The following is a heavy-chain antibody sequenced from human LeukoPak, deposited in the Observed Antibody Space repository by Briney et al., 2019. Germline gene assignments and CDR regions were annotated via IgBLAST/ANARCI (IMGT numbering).Heavy chain of an antibody. D-gene: IGHD2-15*01. V-gene: IGHV3-23*01. J-gene: IGHJ6*02. CDR2: TGGNGGGT. CDR3: AKDHSGPTWYYYGMDV. Sequence: GGSLRLSCRASRFTFSNYAMTWVSQTPGKGMEWVSSTGGNGGGTSLADSVKGRFSISSDNSKNTLYLQMNSLRAEDTATYYCAKDHSGPTWYYYGMDVWGQGTTVTVPS. CDR1: RFTFSNYA.